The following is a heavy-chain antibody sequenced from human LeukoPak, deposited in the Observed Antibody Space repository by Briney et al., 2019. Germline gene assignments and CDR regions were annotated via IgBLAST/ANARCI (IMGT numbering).Heavy chain of an antibody. CDR3: ARRRYSSGQIDC. V-gene: IGHV4-59*08. Sequence: PSETLSLTCSVSGGSISSFYWSWIRQPPGKGLEWIGYIYYTGSTKYNPSLKSRLTISVDTSKNQFSLKLSSVTAADTAVYYCARRRYSSGQIDCWGQGALVTVSS. CDR2: IYYTGST. D-gene: IGHD6-19*01. J-gene: IGHJ4*02. CDR1: GGSISSFY.